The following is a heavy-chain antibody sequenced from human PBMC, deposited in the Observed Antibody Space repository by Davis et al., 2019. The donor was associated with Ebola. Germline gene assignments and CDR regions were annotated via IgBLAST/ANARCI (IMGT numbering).Heavy chain of an antibody. CDR1: GFTFSDYY. D-gene: IGHD4/OR15-4a*01. CDR2: ISGRGSTL. J-gene: IGHJ4*02. Sequence: GGSLRLSCVASGFTFSDYYMSWIRLAPGKGLERISYISGRGSTLDYVDSVRGRFTISRDNAKNSLYLQMSSLRVEDTAVYYCARDEYGGYYDYWGQGALVTVSS. CDR3: ARDEYGGYYDY. V-gene: IGHV3-11*01.